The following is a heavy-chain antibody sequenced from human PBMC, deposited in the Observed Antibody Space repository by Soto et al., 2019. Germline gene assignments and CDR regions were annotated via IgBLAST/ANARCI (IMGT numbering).Heavy chain of an antibody. D-gene: IGHD3-10*02. V-gene: IGHV4-34*01. Sequence: KWLELIGEINHSGSTNYNPSLKSRVTISVDTSKNQFSLKLSSVTAADTAVYYCFFFQAEDGIRDVRSVSAFLLNRSPDL. CDR3: FFFQAEDGIRDVRSVSAFLLNRSPDL. J-gene: IGHJ2*01. CDR2: INHSGST.